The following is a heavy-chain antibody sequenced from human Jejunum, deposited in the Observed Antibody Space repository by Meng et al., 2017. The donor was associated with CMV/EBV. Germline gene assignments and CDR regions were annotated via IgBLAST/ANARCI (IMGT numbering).Heavy chain of an antibody. CDR1: GYTFITYG. J-gene: IGHJ5*02. CDR3: ARDLIAARPGWFDP. CDR2: ISPYNGNT. D-gene: IGHD6-6*01. Sequence: QVQLVQSGAEMKKPGAPVSVSCKASGYTFITYGISWVRLAPGQGLEWMGWISPYNGNTNYAQKFQGRVTMITDTSTSTAYMELRSLRSDDTAVYYCARDLIAARPGWFDPWGQGTLVTVSS. V-gene: IGHV1-18*01.